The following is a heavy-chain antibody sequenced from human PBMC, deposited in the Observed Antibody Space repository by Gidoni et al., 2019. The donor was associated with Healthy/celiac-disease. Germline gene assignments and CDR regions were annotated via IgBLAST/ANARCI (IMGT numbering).Heavy chain of an antibody. J-gene: IGHJ4*02. D-gene: IGHD3-10*01. Sequence: EVQLVESGGGLVKPGGSLRLSCAASGFTFSNAWMSWVRQAPGKGLEWVGRIKSKTDGGTTDYAAPVKGRFTISRDDSKNTLYLQMNSLKTEDTAVYYCTLTYYYGSGSYEDYWGQGTLVTVSS. CDR2: IKSKTDGGTT. CDR3: TLTYYYGSGSYEDY. V-gene: IGHV3-15*01. CDR1: GFTFSNAW.